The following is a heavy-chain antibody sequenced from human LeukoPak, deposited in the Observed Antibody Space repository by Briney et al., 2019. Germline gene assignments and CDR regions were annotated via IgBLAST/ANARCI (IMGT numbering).Heavy chain of an antibody. Sequence: PGESLRLSCAVSGFNINNYWMTWYRQAPGRGLECVAHIKGDAREKYYVDTVKGRFTISRDNAENSLYLHMNSLRAEDTAVYYCARQAGVTWGQGTLVTVSS. CDR2: IKGDAREK. CDR1: GFNINNYW. J-gene: IGHJ5*02. V-gene: IGHV3-7*01. D-gene: IGHD6-19*01. CDR3: ARQAGVT.